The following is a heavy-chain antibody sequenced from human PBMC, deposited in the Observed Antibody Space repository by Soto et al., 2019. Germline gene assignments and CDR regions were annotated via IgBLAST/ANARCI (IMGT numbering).Heavy chain of an antibody. D-gene: IGHD5-18*01. CDR3: TTVAAMDSYYFDY. J-gene: IGHJ4*02. CDR1: GFTFSNAW. V-gene: IGHV3-15*01. Sequence: GGSLRLSCAASGFTFSNAWMSWVRQAPGKGLEWVGRIKSKTDGGTTDYAAPVKGRFTISRDDSKNTLYLQMNSLKTEDTAVYYCTTVAAMDSYYFDYWGQGTLVTVSS. CDR2: IKSKTDGGTT.